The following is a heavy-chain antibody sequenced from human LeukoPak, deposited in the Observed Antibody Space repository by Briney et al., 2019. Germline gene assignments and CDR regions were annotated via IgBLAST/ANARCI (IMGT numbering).Heavy chain of an antibody. CDR2: ISGSGGST. V-gene: IGHV3-23*01. Sequence: GGSLRLSCAPSRFTFRSYAMSCVRDAPEKGLGCVSAISGSGGSTYYADSVKGRFTISRDNSKNTLYLQMNSLRPEDTAVYYCAKYSFRTTGTTALGYFDYWGQGSLVTVSS. CDR1: RFTFRSYA. D-gene: IGHD1-1*01. J-gene: IGHJ4*02. CDR3: AKYSFRTTGTTALGYFDY.